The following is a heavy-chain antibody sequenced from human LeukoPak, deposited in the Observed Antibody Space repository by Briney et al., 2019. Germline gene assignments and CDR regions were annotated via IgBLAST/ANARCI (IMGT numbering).Heavy chain of an antibody. D-gene: IGHD2-15*01. CDR2: ISSMSNEI. CDR3: ARERYCSGSSCGAFAI. Sequence: GGSLRLSCAASGFTFTSYSMNWVRQAPGKGLEWVSSISSMSNEIYYAHSAKGRYSISRDTTTSTLYMQMNTLRAEDTPVYNCARERYCSGSSCGAFAIWGQGTMVAVSS. J-gene: IGHJ3*02. CDR1: GFTFTSYS. V-gene: IGHV3-21*01.